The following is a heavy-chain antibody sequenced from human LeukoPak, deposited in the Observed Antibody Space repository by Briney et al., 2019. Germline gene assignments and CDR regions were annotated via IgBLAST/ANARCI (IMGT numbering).Heavy chain of an antibody. CDR3: AKDACSGGSCYEDY. V-gene: IGHV3-23*01. CDR2: ISGSGGST. D-gene: IGHD2-15*01. J-gene: IGHJ4*02. Sequence: GGSLRLSCAASGFTFSSYAMSWVRQAPGKGLEWVSAISGSGGSTYYADSVKGRFTISRDNSKNTLYLQMNSLRAEDTAVHYCAKDACSGGSCYEDYWGQGTLVTVSS. CDR1: GFTFSSYA.